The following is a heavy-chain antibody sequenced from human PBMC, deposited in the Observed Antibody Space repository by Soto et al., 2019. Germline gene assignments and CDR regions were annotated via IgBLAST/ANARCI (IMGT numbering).Heavy chain of an antibody. J-gene: IGHJ6*02. V-gene: IGHV5-51*01. Sequence: PGESLKISCKGSGYSFTSYWIGWVRQMPGKGLEGMVVIYPGDSDTRYSPSFQGQVTISADKSINTTYLQWSSLKASDTAIYYCARQAAAGKYYYAMDVWGQGTTVTVSS. CDR3: ARQAAAGKYYYAMDV. D-gene: IGHD6-13*01. CDR2: IYPGDSDT. CDR1: GYSFTSYW.